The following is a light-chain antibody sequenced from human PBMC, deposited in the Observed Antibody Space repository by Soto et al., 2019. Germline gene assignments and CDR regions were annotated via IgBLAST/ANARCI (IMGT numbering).Light chain of an antibody. J-gene: IGLJ3*02. CDR3: CSYAGRDTFKV. CDR1: SSDIGAYDY. CDR2: DVT. V-gene: IGLV2-11*01. Sequence: QSALTQPASLSGSPGQSITISCTGTSSDIGAYDYVSWFQQHPGKAPKLMIYDVTMRPSGVPDRFSGSKSGNTASLTISGLQAEEEADYYCCSYAGRDTFKVFGGGTQLTVL.